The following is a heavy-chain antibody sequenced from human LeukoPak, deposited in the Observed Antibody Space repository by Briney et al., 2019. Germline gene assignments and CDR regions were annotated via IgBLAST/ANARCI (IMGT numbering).Heavy chain of an antibody. CDR3: ARGGVPAGFDI. CDR2: IKSDGSIT. D-gene: IGHD2-21*02. CDR1: GFTLSIDW. J-gene: IGHJ3*02. V-gene: IGHV3-74*01. Sequence: GGSLRLSCVDSGFTLSIDWMYWVRQAPGKGLVWVSHIKSDGSITNYADSVKGRFTISRDNAKNTLYLQMNSLRAEDTAVYYCARGGVPAGFDIWGQGTLVTVSS.